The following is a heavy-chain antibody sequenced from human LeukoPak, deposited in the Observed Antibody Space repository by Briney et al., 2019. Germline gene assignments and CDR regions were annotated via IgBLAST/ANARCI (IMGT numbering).Heavy chain of an antibody. J-gene: IGHJ1*01. CDR3: ARSYSGSFLY. CDR2: VYHGGNT. D-gene: IGHD1-26*01. Sequence: SKTLSLTCTVSGYSISNGYYWGWLRQPPGKGLEFIGSVYHGGNTYYKASLKSRVTISLDTSKNQFSLRLSSVTAADTAVYYCARSYSGSFLYWGQGSLVTVSS. V-gene: IGHV4-38-2*02. CDR1: GYSISNGYY.